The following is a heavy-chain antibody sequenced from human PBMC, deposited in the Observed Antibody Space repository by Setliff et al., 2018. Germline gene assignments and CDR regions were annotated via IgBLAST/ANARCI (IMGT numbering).Heavy chain of an antibody. CDR1: GFTFSTYS. CDR3: ARSPANGGHDAFDI. Sequence: LRLSCAASGFTFSTYSMHWVRQAPGKGLEWVSSISPSSIYIYYADSVKGRFTISRDNAKNSLYLQVNSLGAEDTAVYYCARSPANGGHDAFDIWGQGTMVTVSS. V-gene: IGHV3-21*01. J-gene: IGHJ3*02. CDR2: ISPSSIYI. D-gene: IGHD6-25*01.